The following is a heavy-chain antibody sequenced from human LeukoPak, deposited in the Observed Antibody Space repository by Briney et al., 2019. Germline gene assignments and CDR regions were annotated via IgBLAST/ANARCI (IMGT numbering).Heavy chain of an antibody. Sequence: PGGSLRLSCAASGFTFSSYAMSWVRQTPAMGLEWVSAISGSGGTTYYADSVKGRFTISRDNSKNTLYLQMNSLRAEDTAVYYCAKDLAGFGELFVFDYWGQGTLVTVSS. V-gene: IGHV3-23*01. D-gene: IGHD3-10*01. J-gene: IGHJ4*02. CDR1: GFTFSSYA. CDR2: ISGSGGTT. CDR3: AKDLAGFGELFVFDY.